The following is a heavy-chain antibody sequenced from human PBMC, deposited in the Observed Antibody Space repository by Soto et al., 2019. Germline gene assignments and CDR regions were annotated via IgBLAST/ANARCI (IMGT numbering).Heavy chain of an antibody. D-gene: IGHD6-25*01. V-gene: IGHV4-39*01. CDR2: IYYSGRT. J-gene: IGHJ4*02. CDR3: ARPAAGYPANIDS. Sequence: SETLSLTCTVSGGSIGSISYYWVWIRQSPGKGLEWIASIYYSGRTYSNPSLKSRVTISIDTPKNQFSLKLTSVTAADTAVYYCARPAAGYPANIDSWGQGTLVTVSS. CDR1: GGSIGSISYY.